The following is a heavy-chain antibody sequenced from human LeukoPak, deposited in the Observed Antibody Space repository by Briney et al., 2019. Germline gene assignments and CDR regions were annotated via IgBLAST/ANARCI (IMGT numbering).Heavy chain of an antibody. J-gene: IGHJ6*03. CDR1: GGSFSGYY. D-gene: IGHD1-14*01. CDR3: ARDRGAGPLGYYYYMDV. V-gene: IGHV4-59*12. Sequence: PSETLSLTCAVYGGSFSGYYWSWIRQPPGKGLEWIAYMYYSGSTNYNPSLKSRVTISVDKSKNQFSLKLSSVTAADTAVYYCARDRGAGPLGYYYYMDVWGKGTTVTVSS. CDR2: MYYSGST.